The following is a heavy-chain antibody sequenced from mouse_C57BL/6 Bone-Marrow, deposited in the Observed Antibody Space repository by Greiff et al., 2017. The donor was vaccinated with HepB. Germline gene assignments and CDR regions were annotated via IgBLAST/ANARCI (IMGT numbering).Heavy chain of an antibody. V-gene: IGHV1-55*01. J-gene: IGHJ2*01. Sequence: QVQLKQPGAELVKPGASVKMSCKASGYTFTSYWITWVKQRPGQGLEWIGDIYPGSGSTNYNEKFKSKATLTVDTSSSTAYMQLSSLTSEDSAVYYCARSGSSPYYFDYWGQGTTLTVSS. CDR3: ARSGSSPYYFDY. D-gene: IGHD1-1*01. CDR2: IYPGSGST. CDR1: GYTFTSYW.